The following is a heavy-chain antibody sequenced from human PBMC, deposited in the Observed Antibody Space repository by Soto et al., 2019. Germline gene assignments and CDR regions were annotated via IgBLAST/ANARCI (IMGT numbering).Heavy chain of an antibody. J-gene: IGHJ5*02. CDR1: GYTFTSYD. CDR3: ARPYCGTNSCHDWFDP. Sequence: ASVKVSCKASGYTFTSYDINWVRQATGQGLEWMGWMNPNSGNTKYAQKFQGRVTMTTDTSISTAYMELSSLRSDDTAVYYCARPYCGTNSCHDWFDPWGQGTLVTVSS. CDR2: MNPNSGNT. D-gene: IGHD2-2*01. V-gene: IGHV1-8*01.